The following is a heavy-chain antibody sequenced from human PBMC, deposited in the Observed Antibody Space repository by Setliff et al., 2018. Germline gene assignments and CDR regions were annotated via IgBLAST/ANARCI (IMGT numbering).Heavy chain of an antibody. CDR1: GFTFTNYW. Sequence: PGGSLRLSCAASGFTFTNYWINWVRQAPGKGLEWVANIKQDESEKHYVGSVKGRFTISRDNARNSVYLQMNSLRAEDAAVYYCATSAWYAAFDHWGQGTLVTVSS. D-gene: IGHD6-19*01. V-gene: IGHV3-7*01. CDR3: ATSAWYAAFDH. J-gene: IGHJ4*02. CDR2: IKQDESEK.